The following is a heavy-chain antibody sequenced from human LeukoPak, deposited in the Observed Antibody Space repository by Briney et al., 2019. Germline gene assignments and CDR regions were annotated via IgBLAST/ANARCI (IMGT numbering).Heavy chain of an antibody. CDR2: ISAYNGNT. D-gene: IGHD3-22*01. CDR3: ALGSSGYYSDY. Sequence: GASVQVSCKASGYTFTSYGISWVRQAPGQGLEWMGWISAYNGNTNYAQKLQGRVTMTTDTSTSTAYMELKSLRSDDPAVYYCALGSSGYYSDYWGQGTLVTVSS. CDR1: GYTFTSYG. J-gene: IGHJ4*02. V-gene: IGHV1-18*01.